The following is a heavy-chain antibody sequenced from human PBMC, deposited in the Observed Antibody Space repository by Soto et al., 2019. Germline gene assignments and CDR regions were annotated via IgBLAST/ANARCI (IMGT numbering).Heavy chain of an antibody. D-gene: IGHD1-7*01. J-gene: IGHJ4*02. CDR2: ISSSSSYI. CDR1: GFTFSSYS. V-gene: IGHV3-21*01. Sequence: EVQLVESGGGLVKPGGSLRLACAASGFTFSSYSMNWVRQAPGKGLEWVSSISSSSSYIYYADSVKGRFTISRDNAKNSLYLQMNSLRAEDTAGFYCAREGYNWNYKGDYWGQGTRVTVSS. CDR3: AREGYNWNYKGDY.